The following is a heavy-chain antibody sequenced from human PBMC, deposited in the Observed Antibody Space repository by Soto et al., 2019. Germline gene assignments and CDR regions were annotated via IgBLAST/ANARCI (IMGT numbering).Heavy chain of an antibody. Sequence: SDTLYLKCTVASSSISTSSYHSGRICKRTRRGLEWIRSIYYSGSTYYNPSLKSRVTISVDTSKNQFSLKLSSVTAADTAVYYCARTLRDYGMDVWGQGTTVS. J-gene: IGHJ6*02. CDR3: ARTLRDYGMDV. V-gene: IGHV4-39*01. CDR2: IYYSGST. CDR1: SSSISTSSYH.